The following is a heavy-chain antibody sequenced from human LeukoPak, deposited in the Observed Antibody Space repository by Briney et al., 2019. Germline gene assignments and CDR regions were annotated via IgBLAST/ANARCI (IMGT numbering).Heavy chain of an antibody. CDR3: ARSGIVVVVASTNWFDP. V-gene: IGHV4-34*01. CDR1: GGSFSGYY. J-gene: IGHJ5*02. CDR2: INHSGST. D-gene: IGHD2-15*01. Sequence: ASETLSLTCAVYGGSFSGYYWSWIRQPPGKGLEWIGEINHSGSTNYNPSLESRVTISVDTSKNQFSLKLSSVTAADTAVYYCARSGIVVVVASTNWFDPWGQGTLVTVSS.